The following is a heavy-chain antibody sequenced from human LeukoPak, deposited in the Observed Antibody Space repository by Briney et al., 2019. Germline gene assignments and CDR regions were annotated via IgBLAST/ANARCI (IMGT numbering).Heavy chain of an antibody. V-gene: IGHV4-59*01. CDR2: IYYSGST. CDR3: ARVTGYMTEDYFDY. CDR1: GGSINSYY. D-gene: IGHD6-13*01. J-gene: IGHJ4*02. Sequence: SETLSLTCTVSGGSINSYYWSWIRQPPRKGLDSIGYIYYSGSTNYNPSLKSRVTISVDTSKNQFSLRLSSVTAADTAVYYCARVTGYMTEDYFDYWGQGTLITVSS.